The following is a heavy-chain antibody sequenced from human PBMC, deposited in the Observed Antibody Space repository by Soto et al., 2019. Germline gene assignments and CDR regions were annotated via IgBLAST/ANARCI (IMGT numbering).Heavy chain of an antibody. V-gene: IGHV1-2*04. CDR2: INPNSGGT. J-gene: IGHJ3*02. D-gene: IGHD2-2*01. CDR3: ARERDTVVVPAATRQDDAFDI. CDR1: GYTFTGYY. Sequence: ASVKVSCKASGYTFTGYYMHCVRQAPGQGLEWMGWINPNSGGTNYAQKFQGWVTMTRDTSISTAYMELSRLRSDDTAVYYCARERDTVVVPAATRQDDAFDIWGQGTMVTVSS.